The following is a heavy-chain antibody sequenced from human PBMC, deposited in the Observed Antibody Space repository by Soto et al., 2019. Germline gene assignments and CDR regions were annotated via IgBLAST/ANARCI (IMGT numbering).Heavy chain of an antibody. V-gene: IGHV4-34*01. CDR3: ARGRLFLTPSGLAITYFDY. J-gene: IGHJ4*02. D-gene: IGHD3-3*01. CDR2: ITHGGST. CDR1: SGSFSGYY. Sequence: QVQLQQWGAGLLKPSETLSLTCAVYSGSFSGYYYSWIRQPPGKGLEWIGEITHGGSTTYSPSLKSRVTMSLDTSKSQFSLKMTSVTAADMAVYYCARGRLFLTPSGLAITYFDYWGQGSLVSVSS.